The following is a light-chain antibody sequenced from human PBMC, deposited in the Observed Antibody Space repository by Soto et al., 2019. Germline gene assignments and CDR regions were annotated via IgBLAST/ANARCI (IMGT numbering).Light chain of an antibody. Sequence: MVSTEVTPTCSLSYRAKATRSCRSSQSVSSYLAWDQQKPGQAPRLLIYDASNRATGIPARFSGSGSGTDFTLTISSLEPEDFAVYYCQQRSNWPPTFGQGTRLEIK. J-gene: IGKJ5*01. CDR3: QQRSNWPPT. V-gene: IGKV3-11*01. CDR1: QSVSSY. CDR2: DAS.